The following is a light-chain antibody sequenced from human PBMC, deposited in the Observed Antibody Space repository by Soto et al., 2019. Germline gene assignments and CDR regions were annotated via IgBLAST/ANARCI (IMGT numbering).Light chain of an antibody. V-gene: IGKV3-15*01. J-gene: IGKJ4*01. CDR2: AAS. CDR3: QQYNKWPLT. Sequence: EIVMTQSPAILSVSPGERATLSCRASQSVTNELAWYQQKPGQAPRLLIYAASIRATGISARFSGSGSGTEFTLTISSLQSEDFAVYFCQQYNKWPLTFGGGTNVEIK. CDR1: QSVTNE.